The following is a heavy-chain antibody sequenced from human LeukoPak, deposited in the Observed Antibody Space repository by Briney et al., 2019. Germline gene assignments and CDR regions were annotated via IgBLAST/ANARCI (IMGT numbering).Heavy chain of an antibody. Sequence: PGGSLGLSCAASGYSFRNYWVHWVRQAPGKGPVWVSRIDNDGRTTDYAVSVEGRFTISRDNVQNTLYLQMDSLRAEDTAVYYCARDVGGAGSYWGQGTLVTVSS. J-gene: IGHJ4*02. CDR2: IDNDGRTT. CDR3: ARDVGGAGSY. V-gene: IGHV3-74*01. CDR1: GYSFRNYW. D-gene: IGHD3-10*01.